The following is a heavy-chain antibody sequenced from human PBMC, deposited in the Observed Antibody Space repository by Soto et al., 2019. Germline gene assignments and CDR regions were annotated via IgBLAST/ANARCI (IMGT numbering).Heavy chain of an antibody. CDR2: IIPIFGTA. CDR3: ARLAVAAPWWYYGMDV. Sequence: QVQLVQSGAEVKKPGSSVKVSCKASGGTFSSYAISWVRQAPGQGLEWMGGIIPIFGTANYAQKFQGRVTITADQSPSTAYMGLSSLRSEDTAVYYFARLAVAAPWWYYGMDVWGQVTTVTVSS. D-gene: IGHD6-19*01. J-gene: IGHJ6*02. CDR1: GGTFSSYA. V-gene: IGHV1-69*01.